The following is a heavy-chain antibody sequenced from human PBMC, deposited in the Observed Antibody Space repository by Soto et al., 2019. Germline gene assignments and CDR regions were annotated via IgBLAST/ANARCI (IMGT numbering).Heavy chain of an antibody. CDR2: IIPILGIA. Sequence: QVQLVQSGAEVKKPGSSVKVSCKASGGTFSSYTISWVRQAPGQGLEWMGRIIPILGIANYAQKFQGRVTITADKSTRTSYMELSSLRSEDTAVYYCARDRGGYCSGGSCYSGDYWRQGTMVTVSS. V-gene: IGHV1-69*08. CDR1: GGTFSSYT. D-gene: IGHD2-15*01. CDR3: ARDRGGYCSGGSCYSGDY. J-gene: IGHJ4*02.